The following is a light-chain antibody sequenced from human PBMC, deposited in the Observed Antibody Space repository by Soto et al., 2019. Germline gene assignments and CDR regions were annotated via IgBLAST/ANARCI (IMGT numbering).Light chain of an antibody. V-gene: IGKV1-12*01. CDR3: QQADSFPIT. CDR1: EDINSR. J-gene: IGKJ5*01. Sequence: DIQMTQSRSTLSASVGYRVTITCRASEDINSRLAWYQQKPGNAPKLLIYAAFILQSGVPSRFSGYGSGTDFTLSISSLQPEDFATYYCQQADSFPITFGQGTRLEIK. CDR2: AAF.